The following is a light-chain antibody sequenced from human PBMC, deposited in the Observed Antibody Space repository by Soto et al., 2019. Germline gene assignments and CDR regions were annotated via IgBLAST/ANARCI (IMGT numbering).Light chain of an antibody. CDR3: SSYAGSTYV. Sequence: ALTQPPSASGSPGQSVTISCTGTSTDVGGYNYVSWYQQHPGKAPKLMIYEVNKRPSGVPDRFSGSKSGNTASLTVSGLQAEDEADYYCSSYAGSTYVFGTGTKVTVL. V-gene: IGLV2-8*01. J-gene: IGLJ1*01. CDR2: EVN. CDR1: STDVGGYNY.